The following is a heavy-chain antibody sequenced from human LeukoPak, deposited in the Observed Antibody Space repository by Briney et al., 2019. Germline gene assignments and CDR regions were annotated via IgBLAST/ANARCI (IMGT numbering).Heavy chain of an antibody. CDR3: ARGAAGTGNWFDP. CDR2: INHSGST. CDR1: GGSFIGYY. V-gene: IGHV4-34*01. Sequence: SETLSLTCAVYGGSFIGYYWSWIRQPPGKGLEWIGEINHSGSTNYNPSLKSRVTISVDTSKNQFSLKLSSVTAADTAVYYCARGAAGTGNWFDPWGQGTLVTVSS. D-gene: IGHD6-13*01. J-gene: IGHJ5*02.